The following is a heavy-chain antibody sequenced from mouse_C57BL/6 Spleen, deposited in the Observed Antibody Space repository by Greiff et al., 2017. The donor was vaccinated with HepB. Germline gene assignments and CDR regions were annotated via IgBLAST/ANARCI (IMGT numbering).Heavy chain of an antibody. CDR3: TRGGLLYYFDY. Sequence: QVQLKESGAELVRPGASVTLSCKASGYTFTDYEMHWVKQTPVHGLEWIGAIDPETGGTAYNQKFKGKAILTADKSSSTAYMERRSLTSEDSAVYYCTRGGLLYYFDYWGQGTTLTVSS. J-gene: IGHJ2*01. CDR2: IDPETGGT. V-gene: IGHV1-15*01. CDR1: GYTFTDYE.